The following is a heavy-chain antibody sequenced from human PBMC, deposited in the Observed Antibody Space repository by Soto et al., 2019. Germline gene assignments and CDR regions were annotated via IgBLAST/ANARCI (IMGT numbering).Heavy chain of an antibody. CDR3: AKDQADCSSTSCYTGPADY. CDR1: GFTVSSNY. V-gene: IGHV3-53*01. D-gene: IGHD2-2*02. J-gene: IGHJ4*02. Sequence: EVQLVESGGGLIQPGGSLRLSCAASGFTVSSNYMSWVRQAPGKGLEWVSVVYSGGSTYYADSVKGRFTISRDNSKNTLYLQMNSLRAEDTAVYYCAKDQADCSSTSCYTGPADYWGQGTLVTVSS. CDR2: VYSGGST.